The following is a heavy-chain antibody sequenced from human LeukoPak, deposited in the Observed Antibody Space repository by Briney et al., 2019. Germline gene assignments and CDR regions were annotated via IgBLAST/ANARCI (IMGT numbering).Heavy chain of an antibody. Sequence: GGSLRLSCAASGFTFSTYWMTWVRQAPGKGLEWVASLNEDGSEKYYVDSVKGRFTISRDNAQKSLYLEMKSLSAKDTAVYYCARAVTSTEGYWGQGNLVTVSS. J-gene: IGHJ4*02. CDR3: ARAVTSTEGY. CDR1: GFTFSTYW. CDR2: LNEDGSEK. V-gene: IGHV3-7*03.